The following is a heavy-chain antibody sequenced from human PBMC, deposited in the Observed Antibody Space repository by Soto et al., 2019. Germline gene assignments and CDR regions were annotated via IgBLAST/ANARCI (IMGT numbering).Heavy chain of an antibody. J-gene: IGHJ3*02. D-gene: IGHD3-22*01. Sequence: LRLSCAASGFIFSPYWMSWVRQAPGKGLEWVANIKRDGSETHYVDSVKGRFTISRDNTKKSLYLQMKSLRVEDTAAYYCARDAYDYDSSGYYRYDAFDIWGQGTMVTVSS. CDR3: ARDAYDYDSSGYYRYDAFDI. V-gene: IGHV3-7*01. CDR2: IKRDGSET. CDR1: GFIFSPYW.